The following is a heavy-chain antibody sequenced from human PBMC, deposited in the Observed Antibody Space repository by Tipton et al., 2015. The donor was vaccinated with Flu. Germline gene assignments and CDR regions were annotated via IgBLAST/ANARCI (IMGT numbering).Heavy chain of an antibody. D-gene: IGHD2-2*01. CDR3: ARRGGGYQYLYGMDV. CDR1: GGSIVDSSYY. J-gene: IGHJ6*02. V-gene: IGHV4-39*01. CDR2: IYYYGNT. Sequence: GLVKPSETLSLTCSVSGGSIVDSSYYWDWIRQPPGKGLEWIGSIYYYGNTYYNPSLKSRVTISVDTSKDQFSLKLSSVTAADTALYYCARRGGGYQYLYGMDVWGQGTTVTVSS.